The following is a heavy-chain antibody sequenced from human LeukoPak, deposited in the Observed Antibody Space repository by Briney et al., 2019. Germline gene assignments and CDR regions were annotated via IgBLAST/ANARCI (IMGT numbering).Heavy chain of an antibody. CDR1: GFTFSTYS. CDR3: ARDLYGDYAFDF. CDR2: ISTISSYI. V-gene: IGHV3-21*01. D-gene: IGHD4-17*01. J-gene: IGHJ4*02. Sequence: GGSLRLSCVASGFTFSTYSMNWVRQAPGKGLEWVSSISTISSYIYFADSLKGRFTISRDNAKNSLYLQMNGLRAEDTAVYYCARDLYGDYAFDFWGQGTMVTVSS.